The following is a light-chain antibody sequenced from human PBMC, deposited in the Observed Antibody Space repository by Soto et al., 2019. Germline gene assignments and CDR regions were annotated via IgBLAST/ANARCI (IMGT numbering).Light chain of an antibody. Sequence: DIQLTQSPSFLSASVGDRVTITCRASQGISSSLAWYQQKPGTAPKLLIYAASTLQSGDPSRFSGRGSGTDFTLTISSLQPEDFATYYCQQLNSYPRTFGPGTKVDIK. V-gene: IGKV1-9*01. CDR3: QQLNSYPRT. CDR1: QGISSS. CDR2: AAS. J-gene: IGKJ3*01.